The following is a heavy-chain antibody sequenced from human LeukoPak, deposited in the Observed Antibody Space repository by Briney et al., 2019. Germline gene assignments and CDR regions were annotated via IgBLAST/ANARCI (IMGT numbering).Heavy chain of an antibody. CDR1: GGTFSSYA. J-gene: IGHJ3*02. CDR2: IIPIFGTA. Sequence: GASVKVSCKASGGTFSSYAISWVRQAPGQGLEWMGGIIPIFGTANYAQKFQGRVTITADESTSTAYMELSSLRSADTAVYYCARVREKTYYYDSSGYEKDAFDIWGQGTMVTVSS. V-gene: IGHV1-69*13. CDR3: ARVREKTYYYDSSGYEKDAFDI. D-gene: IGHD3-22*01.